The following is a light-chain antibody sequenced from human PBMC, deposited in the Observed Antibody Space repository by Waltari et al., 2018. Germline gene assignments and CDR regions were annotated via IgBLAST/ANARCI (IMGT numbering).Light chain of an antibody. J-gene: IGLJ3*02. CDR3: ISYTTRRLWV. CDR2: DVT. CDR1: SSDVGSYND. Sequence: QSALTQPASVSGSPGQSISISCTGTSSDVGSYNDVAWYQHNPSHAPKLMIYDVTTRPSGVSQRLAGSKSGNTASLTIAGLQDEDEADYYCISYTTRRLWVFGGGTQLTVL. V-gene: IGLV2-14*03.